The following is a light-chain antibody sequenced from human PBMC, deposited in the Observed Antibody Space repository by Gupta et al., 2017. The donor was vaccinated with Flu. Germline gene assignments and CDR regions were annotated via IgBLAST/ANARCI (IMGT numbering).Light chain of an antibody. CDR2: DAS. V-gene: IGKV3-11*01. J-gene: IGKJ5*01. CDR1: QSVSTY. Sequence: EIVLTQSPATLSLSPGDRATLSCRASQSVSTYLAWYQQKPGQAPRLLIYDASNRATGIPARFSGSGAGTAFNLTISSLEPEDFAVYYCQQRSNWPPITVGQGTRLEIK. CDR3: QQRSNWPPIT.